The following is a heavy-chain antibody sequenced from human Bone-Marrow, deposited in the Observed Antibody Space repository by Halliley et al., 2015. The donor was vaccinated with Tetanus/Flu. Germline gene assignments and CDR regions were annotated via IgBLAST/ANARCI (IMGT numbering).Heavy chain of an antibody. CDR3: ASMGRGSWSRS. J-gene: IGHJ5*02. V-gene: IGHV4-34*01. Sequence: GLGWMGEINYRGGPNYNPPLKSRVTILVDPSKTHFPLGLSSVTAADTAVYYCASMGRGSWSRSWGQGTLITVSS. D-gene: IGHD6-13*01. CDR2: INYRGGP.